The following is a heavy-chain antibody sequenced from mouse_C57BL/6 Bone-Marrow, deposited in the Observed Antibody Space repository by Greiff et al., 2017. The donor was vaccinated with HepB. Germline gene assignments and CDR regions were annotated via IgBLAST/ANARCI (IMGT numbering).Heavy chain of an antibody. Sequence: EVKLVESGGGLVKPGGSLKLSCAASGFTFSSYAMSWVRQTPEKRLEWVATISDGGSYTYYPDNVQGRFTISRDNAKNNLYLQMSHLKSEDTTMFYCARDDYGSSYVYYFDYWGQGTTLTVSS. CDR2: ISDGGSYT. J-gene: IGHJ2*01. CDR3: ARDDYGSSYVYYFDY. V-gene: IGHV5-4*01. D-gene: IGHD1-1*01. CDR1: GFTFSSYA.